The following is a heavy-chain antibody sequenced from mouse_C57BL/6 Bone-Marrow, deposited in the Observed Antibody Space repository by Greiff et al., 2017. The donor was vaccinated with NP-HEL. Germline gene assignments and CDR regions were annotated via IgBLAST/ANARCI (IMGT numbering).Heavy chain of an antibody. Sequence: VQLQESGPELVKPGASVKISCKASGYAFSSSWMNWVKQRPGKGLEWIGRIYPGDGDTNYNGKFKGKATLTADKSSSQAYMQLSSLTSEDSAVYFCAHYYGSSSYYFDYWGQGTTLTVSS. CDR1: GYAFSSSW. V-gene: IGHV1-82*01. CDR2: IYPGDGDT. J-gene: IGHJ2*01. D-gene: IGHD1-1*01. CDR3: AHYYGSSSYYFDY.